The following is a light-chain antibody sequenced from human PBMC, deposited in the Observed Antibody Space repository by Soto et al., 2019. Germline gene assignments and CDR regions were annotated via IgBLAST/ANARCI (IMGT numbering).Light chain of an antibody. CDR2: EVT. Sequence: QSVLTQPASVSGSPGQSITISCAGTSSEVGGYNYVSWYQQHPGKAPKLMIYEVTNRPSGVSNRFSGSKSGNTASLTISGLQAEDEADYYCSSYTSGTTRVFGGGTKLTVL. CDR3: SSYTSGTTRV. V-gene: IGLV2-14*01. CDR1: SSEVGGYNY. J-gene: IGLJ2*01.